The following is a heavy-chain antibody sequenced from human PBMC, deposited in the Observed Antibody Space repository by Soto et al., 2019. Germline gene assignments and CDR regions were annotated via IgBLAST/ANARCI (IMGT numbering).Heavy chain of an antibody. CDR1: GYTLTELS. V-gene: IGHV1-24*01. J-gene: IGHJ5*02. CDR2: FDPEDGET. Sequence: ASVKVSCKVSGYTLTELSMHWVRQAPGKGLEWMGGFDPEDGETIYAQKFQGRVTMTEDTSTDTAYMELSSLRSEDTAVYYCATAGYNWNYQTNWFDPMGQGTLVTVSS. D-gene: IGHD1-7*01. CDR3: ATAGYNWNYQTNWFDP.